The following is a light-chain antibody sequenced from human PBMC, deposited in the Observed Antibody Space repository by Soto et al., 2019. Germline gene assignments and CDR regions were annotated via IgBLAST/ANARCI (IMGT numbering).Light chain of an antibody. J-gene: IGKJ2*01. CDR1: QSVSSY. CDR3: QHRSSWPLTT. V-gene: IGKV3-11*01. CDR2: DAS. Sequence: EIVLTQSPATLSLSPGERTTLSCRASQSVSSYLAWYQQKPGQAPRLLIYDASKRPTGIPAMFSGSGSGTDFTLTISSLEPEDFEVYYCQHRSSWPLTTFGQGTKLEIK.